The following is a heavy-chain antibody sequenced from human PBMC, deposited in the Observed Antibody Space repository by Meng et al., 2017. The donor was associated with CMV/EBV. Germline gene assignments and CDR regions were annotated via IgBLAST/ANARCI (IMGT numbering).Heavy chain of an antibody. CDR1: GGSISSSSYY. CDR2: IYYSGST. CDR3: ARRDDFWSGYLN. Sequence: GSLRLSCTVSGGSISSSSYYWGWLRQPPGKGLEWIGSIYYSGSTYYNPSLKSRVTISVDTSKNQFSLKLSSVTAADTAVYYCARRDDFWSGYLNWGQGTLVTVSS. J-gene: IGHJ4*02. D-gene: IGHD3-3*01. V-gene: IGHV4-39*01.